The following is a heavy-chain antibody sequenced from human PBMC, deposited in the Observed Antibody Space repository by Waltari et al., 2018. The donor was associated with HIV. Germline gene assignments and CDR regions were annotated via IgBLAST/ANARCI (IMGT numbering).Heavy chain of an antibody. Sequence: LQLQESGPGLVNPSATLSLTCTVSVGAISSSSYFWGWIRQPPGKGLEWIGSIYYSGSTYYNPSLKSRVTISVDTSKNQFSLKLSSVTAADTAVYYCARPIVVGALGYGMDVWGQGTTVTVSS. J-gene: IGHJ6*02. D-gene: IGHD2-2*01. CDR1: VGAISSSSYF. CDR2: IYYSGST. CDR3: ARPIVVGALGYGMDV. V-gene: IGHV4-39*01.